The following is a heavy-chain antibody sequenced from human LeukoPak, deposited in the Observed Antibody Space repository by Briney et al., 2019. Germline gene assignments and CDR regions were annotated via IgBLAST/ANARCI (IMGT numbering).Heavy chain of an antibody. D-gene: IGHD5-18*01. CDR3: AKVSRLLDTAMVGEIDY. V-gene: IGHV3-30*18. CDR2: ISYDGSNK. J-gene: IGHJ4*02. Sequence: PGRSLRVSCAASGFTFSSYGMHWVRQAPGKGLEWVAVISYDGSNKYYADSVKGRFTISRDNSKNTLYLQMNSLRAEDTAVYYCAKVSRLLDTAMVGEIDYWGQGTLVTVSS. CDR1: GFTFSSYG.